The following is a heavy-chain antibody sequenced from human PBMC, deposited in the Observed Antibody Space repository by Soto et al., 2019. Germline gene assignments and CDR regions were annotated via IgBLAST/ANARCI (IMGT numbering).Heavy chain of an antibody. CDR3: VKARWNVAAAEVFDS. D-gene: IGHD6-13*01. J-gene: IGHJ4*02. Sequence: VQLLDSGGGLVQPGGSLRLSCAASGFTFSSYAMGWVRQAPGKGLEWVSGISSTGGTADYADSVKGRFTISRDNSRNQMNLQMRSLRADDTAIYYCVKARWNVAAAEVFDSWGQGTLVTVSS. V-gene: IGHV3-23*01. CDR2: ISSTGGTA. CDR1: GFTFSSYA.